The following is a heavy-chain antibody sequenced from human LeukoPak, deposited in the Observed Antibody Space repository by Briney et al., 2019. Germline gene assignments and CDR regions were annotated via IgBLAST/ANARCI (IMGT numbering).Heavy chain of an antibody. D-gene: IGHD1-26*01. V-gene: IGHV1-46*01. CDR1: GYTLTSYY. J-gene: IGHJ3*02. CDR3: VRAGSYYLAGPDAFDI. Sequence: GSSVKVSCKASGYTLTSYYMHWLRQAPGQALEWIGIINPSVCSTSYAQKFQGRVTMTKDISTSTVYMDLSSLRSEDTALYYGVRAGSYYLAGPDAFDIWGKGKMVNVS. CDR2: INPSVCST.